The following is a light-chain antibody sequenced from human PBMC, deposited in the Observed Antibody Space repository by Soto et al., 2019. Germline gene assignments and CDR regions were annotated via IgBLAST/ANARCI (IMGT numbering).Light chain of an antibody. CDR3: SSYTSSSTFYV. J-gene: IGLJ1*01. Sequence: QSALTQPASVSGSPGQSITISCTGTSSDVGGYNYVSWYQQHPGKAPKLMIYEVSNRPSGVSNRFSGSKSGNTASLTISGLQAEVEADYYCSSYTSSSTFYVFGTGTKVTVL. CDR1: SSDVGGYNY. CDR2: EVS. V-gene: IGLV2-14*01.